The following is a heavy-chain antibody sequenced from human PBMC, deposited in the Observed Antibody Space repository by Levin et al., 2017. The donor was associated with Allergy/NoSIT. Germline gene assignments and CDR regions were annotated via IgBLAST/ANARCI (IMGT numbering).Heavy chain of an antibody. CDR2: ISSTGNTI. D-gene: IGHD5-24*01. J-gene: IGHJ6*04. Sequence: GGSLRLSCATSGFTFSMYSMNWVRQAPGKGLEWLSYISSTGNTIHYADSVKGRFIISRDNAKNSLFLQMNNLRDEDTALYYCARAGDAYYYYYYGMDVWGEGTTVTVSS. CDR1: GFTFSMYS. CDR3: ARAGDAYYYYYYGMDV. V-gene: IGHV3-48*02.